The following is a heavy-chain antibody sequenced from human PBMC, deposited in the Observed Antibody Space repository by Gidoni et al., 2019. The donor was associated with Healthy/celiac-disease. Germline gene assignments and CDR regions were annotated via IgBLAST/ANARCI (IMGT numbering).Heavy chain of an antibody. J-gene: IGHJ3*02. CDR3: AKGGTDYGDYDAFDI. CDR2: ISGSGGST. Sequence: EVQLVESGGGLVQPGGSLRLHWAAPGFTFSSYAMSWVRQAPGKGLEWVSAISGSGGSTYYADSVKGRFTISRDNSKNTLYLQMNSLRAEDTAVYYCAKGGTDYGDYDAFDIWGQGTMVTVSS. CDR1: GFTFSSYA. V-gene: IGHV3-23*04. D-gene: IGHD4-17*01.